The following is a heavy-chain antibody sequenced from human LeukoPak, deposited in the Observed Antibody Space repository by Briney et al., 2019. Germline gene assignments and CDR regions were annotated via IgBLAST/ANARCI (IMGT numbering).Heavy chain of an antibody. CDR2: SYNGGDT. CDR3: ARVTHYNYFMDV. CDR1: GFSVSSNY. J-gene: IGHJ6*03. V-gene: IGHV3-53*01. Sequence: GGSLRLSCAASGFSVSSNYFSWVRLAPGKALQWVSVSYNGGDTYYEDSVKGRFTISRDNSKNTLYLQMNSLRVEDTAVYYCARVTHYNYFMDVWGKGTTVTISS. D-gene: IGHD3-10*01.